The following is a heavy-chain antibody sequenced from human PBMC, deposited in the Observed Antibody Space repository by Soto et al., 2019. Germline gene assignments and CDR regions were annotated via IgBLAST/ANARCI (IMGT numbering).Heavy chain of an antibody. CDR2: ISGRGGST. Sequence: RGSLRLSCAASGFTFSSYAMSWVRQAPGKGLEWVSAISGRGGSTYYSDSVKGRFTISRDNSKNTLYLQMNSLRAEDTAVYYCAKGAAAGTADFQHWGQGTLVTVSS. V-gene: IGHV3-23*01. J-gene: IGHJ1*01. CDR3: AKGAAAGTADFQH. D-gene: IGHD6-13*01. CDR1: GFTFSSYA.